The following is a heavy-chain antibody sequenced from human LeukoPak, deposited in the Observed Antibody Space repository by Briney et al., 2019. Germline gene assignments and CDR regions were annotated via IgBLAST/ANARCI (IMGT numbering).Heavy chain of an antibody. Sequence: GHSLNISCKASGYRFTSYWIGWVRQMPGKGLEWMGVIHPGEYERRYSPSFEGQVTISADRSISTAYMQWSSLKASDTAMYYCARRTDSGWKWFDPWGQGTVVPVSS. V-gene: IGHV5-51*01. J-gene: IGHJ5*02. CDR2: IHPGEYER. CDR1: GYRFTSYW. CDR3: ARRTDSGWKWFDP. D-gene: IGHD6-25*01.